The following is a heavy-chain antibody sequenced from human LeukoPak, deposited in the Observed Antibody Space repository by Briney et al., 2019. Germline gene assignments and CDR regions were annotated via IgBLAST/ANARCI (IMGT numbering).Heavy chain of an antibody. V-gene: IGHV4-34*01. CDR3: ARRYYYNLGSFPFDF. CDR1: RGPFSGYF. Sequence: SETLSLTCAVSRGPFSGYFCSWSRQSSGKGLEWIGEIHNSGTTNYNTSLNSRVTISEDTSKNQFYLNLSSVTAADTAVYYCARRYYYNLGSFPFDFWGQGTLVTVSS. J-gene: IGHJ4*02. CDR2: IHNSGTT. D-gene: IGHD3-10*01.